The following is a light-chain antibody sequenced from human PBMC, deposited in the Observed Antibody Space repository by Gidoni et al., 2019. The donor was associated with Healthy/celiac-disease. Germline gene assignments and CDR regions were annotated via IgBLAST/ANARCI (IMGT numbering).Light chain of an antibody. CDR3: LQDYNFPRT. J-gene: IGKJ4*02. CDR1: QGIRND. V-gene: IGKV1-6*01. CDR2: VAS. Sequence: APQTTHSPSSLSASVGDRVTITCQASQGIRNDLGWYQQKPGKAPKLLIYVASNLQIGVPSRFSGSGSGTDFTLTISSLQPEDFATYYCLQDYNFPRTFGEGTKVEIK.